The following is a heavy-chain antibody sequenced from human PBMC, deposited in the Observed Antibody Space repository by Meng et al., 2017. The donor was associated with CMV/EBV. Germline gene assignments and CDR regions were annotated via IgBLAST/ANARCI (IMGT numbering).Heavy chain of an antibody. Sequence: SVKVSCKASGGTFSSYTISWVRQAPGQGLEWMGRIIPILGIANYAQKFQGRVTITADKSTSTAYMELSSLRSEGTAVYYCARNALTGIADYYYYGMDVWGQGTTVTVSS. CDR1: GGTFSSYT. D-gene: IGHD6-13*01. CDR2: IIPILGIA. V-gene: IGHV1-69*02. CDR3: ARNALTGIADYYYYGMDV. J-gene: IGHJ6*02.